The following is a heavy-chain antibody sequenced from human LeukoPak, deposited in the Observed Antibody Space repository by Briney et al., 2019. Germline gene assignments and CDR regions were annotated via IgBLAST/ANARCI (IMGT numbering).Heavy chain of an antibody. CDR3: ARERSGSEIFARSFDI. Sequence: PSETLSLTCAVYGGSFSGYYWSWIRQPPGKGLEWIGEINHSGSTNYNPSLKSRVTISVDTSKNQFSLKLSSVTAADTAVYYCARERSGSEIFARSFDIWGQGTMVTASS. CDR1: GGSFSGYY. J-gene: IGHJ3*02. V-gene: IGHV4-34*01. CDR2: INHSGST. D-gene: IGHD3-3*01.